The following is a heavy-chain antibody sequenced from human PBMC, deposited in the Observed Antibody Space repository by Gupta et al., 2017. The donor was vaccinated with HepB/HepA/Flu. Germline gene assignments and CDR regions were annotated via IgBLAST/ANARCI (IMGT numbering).Heavy chain of an antibody. CDR1: GLTLNRFA. CDR3: TKDITPGGADV. V-gene: IGHV3-9*01. J-gene: IGHJ6*02. D-gene: IGHD3-16*01. Sequence: EVQLVESGGGFVQPGGSLRLSCTTSGLTLNRFAMHWVRQVPGKGLEWVSGFSLDSDRIDYADSVKGRFTISRDNARNSLYLQMNSLRPEDSALYYCTKDITPGGADVWGRGTTVTVSS. CDR2: FSLDSDRI.